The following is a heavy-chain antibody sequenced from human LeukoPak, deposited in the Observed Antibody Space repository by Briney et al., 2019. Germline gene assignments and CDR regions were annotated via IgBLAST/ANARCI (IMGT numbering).Heavy chain of an antibody. CDR2: ITTTSNTI. Sequence: PGGSLRLSCAASGFTFSSYSMNWVRQAPGKGLEWVSYITTTSNTIYYADSVRGRFTISRDNAKNSLYLRMNSLRAEDTAVYYCAELGITMIGGVWGKGTTVTISS. CDR3: AELGITMIGGV. D-gene: IGHD3-10*02. V-gene: IGHV3-48*01. CDR1: GFTFSSYS. J-gene: IGHJ6*04.